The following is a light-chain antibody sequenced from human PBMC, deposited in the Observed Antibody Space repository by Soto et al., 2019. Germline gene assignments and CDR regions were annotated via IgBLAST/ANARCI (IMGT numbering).Light chain of an antibody. CDR3: QQYNSYPT. J-gene: IGKJ4*01. CDR2: DAS. V-gene: IGKV1-5*01. Sequence: DIQMTQSPSTLSASVGDRVTITCRASQSISSWLAWYQQKPGKAPKLLIYDASSLESGVPSRFGGSGSGTEFTLTISSLQPDDFATYYCQQYNSYPTFGGGTKVEIK. CDR1: QSISSW.